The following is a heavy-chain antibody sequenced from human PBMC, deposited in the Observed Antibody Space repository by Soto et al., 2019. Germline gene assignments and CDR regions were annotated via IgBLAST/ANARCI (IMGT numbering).Heavy chain of an antibody. CDR1: GFTFSSYA. CDR3: ANEAGYSSSWGPYGMDV. CDR2: ISGSGGST. J-gene: IGHJ6*02. Sequence: LSLTCAASGFTFSSYAMSWVRQAPGKGLEWVSAISGSGGSTYYADSVKGRFTISRDNSKNTLYLQMNSLRAEDTAVYYCANEAGYSSSWGPYGMDVWGQGTTVTVSS. V-gene: IGHV3-23*01. D-gene: IGHD6-13*01.